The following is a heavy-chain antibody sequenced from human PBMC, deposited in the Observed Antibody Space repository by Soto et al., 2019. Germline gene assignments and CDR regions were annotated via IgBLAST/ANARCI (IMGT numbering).Heavy chain of an antibody. D-gene: IGHD3-3*01. V-gene: IGHV4-30-4*01. CDR2: IYYSGST. Sequence: PLETLSLTCSVSGGSISSGDYYWSWIRQPPGKGLEWIGYIYYSGSTYYNPSLKSRVTISVDTSKNQFSLKLSSVTAADTAVYYCARAYYDFWSGYYGHIDYWGQGTLVTVSS. J-gene: IGHJ4*02. CDR1: GGSISSGDYY. CDR3: ARAYYDFWSGYYGHIDY.